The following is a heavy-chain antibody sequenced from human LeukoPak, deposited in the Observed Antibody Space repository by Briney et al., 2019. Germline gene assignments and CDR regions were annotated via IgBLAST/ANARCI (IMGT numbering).Heavy chain of an antibody. CDR1: GGSIGSGGYY. V-gene: IGHV4-31*03. Sequence: SQTLSLTCTVSGGSIGSGGYYWSWIRQHPGKGLEWIGYIYYSGSTYYNPSLKSRVTISVDTSKNQFSLKLSSVTAADTAVYYCARVPRNLQTIAAAGTMDNWFDPWGQGTLVTVSS. J-gene: IGHJ5*02. CDR3: ARVPRNLQTIAAAGTMDNWFDP. CDR2: IYYSGST. D-gene: IGHD6-13*01.